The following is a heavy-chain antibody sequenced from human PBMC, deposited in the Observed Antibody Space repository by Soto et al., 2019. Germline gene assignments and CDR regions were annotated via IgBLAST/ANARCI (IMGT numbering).Heavy chain of an antibody. V-gene: IGHV3-30-3*01. J-gene: IGHJ6*02. Sequence: QVQLVESGGGVVQPGRSLRLSCAASGFTFSSYAMHWVRQAPGKGLEWVAVISYDGSNKYYADSVKGRFTISRDNSKNTLYLQMNSLRAEDTAVYYCARDSSYGTWLYYYYYYGMDVWGQGTTVTVSS. CDR2: ISYDGSNK. D-gene: IGHD5-18*01. CDR3: ARDSSYGTWLYYYYYYGMDV. CDR1: GFTFSSYA.